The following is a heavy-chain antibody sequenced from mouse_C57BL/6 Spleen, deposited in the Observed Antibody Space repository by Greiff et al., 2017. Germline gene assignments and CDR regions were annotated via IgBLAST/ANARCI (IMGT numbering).Heavy chain of an antibody. CDR3: ARSRFDY. CDR1: GYAFSSSW. V-gene: IGHV1-82*01. CDR2: IYPGGGDT. Sequence: QVQLQQSGPELVQPWASVKISCKASGYAFSSSWMNWVKQMPGKGLEWIGRIYPGGGDTNYNGKFKGKAILTADKSSSTAYMQLSSLTSEDSAVCFFARSRFDYWGQGTTLTVSS. J-gene: IGHJ2*01.